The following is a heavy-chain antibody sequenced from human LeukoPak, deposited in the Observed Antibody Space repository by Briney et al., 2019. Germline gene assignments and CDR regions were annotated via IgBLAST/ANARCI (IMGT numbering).Heavy chain of an antibody. D-gene: IGHD6-6*01. CDR2: IYSGGST. Sequence: PGGSLRLSCAASGFTFSSYAMSWVRQAPGKGLEWVSVIYSGGSTYYADSVKGRFTISRDNSKNTLYLQMNSLRAEDTAVYYCASRHSTSQYFDYWGQGTLVTVSS. CDR3: ASRHSTSQYFDY. CDR1: GFTFSSYA. V-gene: IGHV3-66*01. J-gene: IGHJ4*02.